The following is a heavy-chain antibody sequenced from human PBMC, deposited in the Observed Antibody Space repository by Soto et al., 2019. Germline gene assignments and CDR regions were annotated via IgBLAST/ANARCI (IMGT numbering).Heavy chain of an antibody. Sequence: GGSLRLSCAASGFSFSISPMHWVRQAPGKGPEWVALISYDGTNKFYADSVKGRLTISRDNSKSTLYLQVDSLRPEDAAVYYCARDPKTSGGQHWAFNYFDSWGQGTLVTVSS. CDR3: ARDPKTSGGQHWAFNYFDS. D-gene: IGHD7-27*01. CDR1: GFSFSISP. CDR2: ISYDGTNK. V-gene: IGHV3-30-3*01. J-gene: IGHJ4*02.